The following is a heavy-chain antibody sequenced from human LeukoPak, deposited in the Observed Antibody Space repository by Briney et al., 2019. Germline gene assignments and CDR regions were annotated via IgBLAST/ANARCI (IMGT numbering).Heavy chain of an antibody. CDR2: INHSGST. J-gene: IGHJ4*02. Sequence: PSETLSLTCAVYGGSFSGYYWSWIRQPPGKGLEWIGEINHSGSTNYNPSLKSRVTISVDTSKNQFSLKLSSVTAADTAVYYCARKGGRRVTTTPAFDYWGQGTLVTVSS. CDR3: ARKGGRRVTTTPAFDY. V-gene: IGHV4-34*01. CDR1: GGSFSGYY. D-gene: IGHD2-21*02.